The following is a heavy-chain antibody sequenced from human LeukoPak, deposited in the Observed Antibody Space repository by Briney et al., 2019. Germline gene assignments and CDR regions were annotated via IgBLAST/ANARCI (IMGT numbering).Heavy chain of an antibody. CDR1: GASIRGSSSY. V-gene: IGHV4-39*02. CDR2: FDYSGST. Sequence: PSETLSLTCTVSGASIRGSSSYWGWIRQPPGKGLEWIGTFDYSGSTYYNPSLKSRVSISADTAKNHFSLKLTSVTAADTAVYFCLRRNSRGHYGREYFDYWGQGTLVAGSS. D-gene: IGHD3-22*01. CDR3: LRRNSRGHYGREYFDY. J-gene: IGHJ4*02.